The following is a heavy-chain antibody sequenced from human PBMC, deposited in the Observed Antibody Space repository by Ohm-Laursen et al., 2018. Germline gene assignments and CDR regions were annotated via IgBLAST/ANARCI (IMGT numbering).Heavy chain of an antibody. Sequence: SETLSLTCSVSGGSIGISFWSWIRQPPGKGLEYIGYISYSGNTYYNPSLKSRVTLSVDTSENQFSLTLNSLTAADTAVYFCAKIKTNMDWYFDIWGRGTLVTVSS. V-gene: IGHV4-59*03. CDR1: GGSIGISF. D-gene: IGHD2-8*01. J-gene: IGHJ2*01. CDR2: ISYSGNT. CDR3: AKIKTNMDWYFDI.